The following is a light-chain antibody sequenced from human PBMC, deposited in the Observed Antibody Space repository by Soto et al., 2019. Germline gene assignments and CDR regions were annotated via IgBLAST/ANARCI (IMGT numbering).Light chain of an antibody. Sequence: QSVLTQSPSASASLGASVKLTCTLSSGHSTYAIAWHQQQPEKGPRYLMKLNSDGSHSKGDGIPDRFSGSSSGAERYLTISSLQAEDEADYYCPTGGTGIQVIFGGGTQLTVL. J-gene: IGLJ2*01. CDR2: LNSDGSH. V-gene: IGLV4-69*01. CDR1: SGHSTYA. CDR3: PTGGTGIQVI.